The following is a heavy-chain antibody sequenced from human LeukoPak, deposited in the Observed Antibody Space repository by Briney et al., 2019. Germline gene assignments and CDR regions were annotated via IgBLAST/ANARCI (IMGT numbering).Heavy chain of an antibody. CDR3: AKAQGNWFDP. V-gene: IGHV3-30*18. J-gene: IGHJ5*02. Sequence: GGSLRLSCAPSGFTFSRHGMHWVRQAPGKGLEWVAIISNDGSRKYYAHSVEGRFTISRDNSKNTLYLQMNSLRAEDTAVYYCAKAQGNWFDPWGQGTLVTVSS. CDR1: GFTFSRHG. CDR2: ISNDGSRK.